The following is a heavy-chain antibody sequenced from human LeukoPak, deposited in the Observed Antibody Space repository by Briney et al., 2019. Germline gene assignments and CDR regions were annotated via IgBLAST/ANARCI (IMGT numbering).Heavy chain of an antibody. CDR3: ARAPMAITTSAFPDAFDF. CDR1: GDSVSGHY. Sequence: PSETLSLTCTVSGDSVSGHYWSWIRQTPGEGLEWIGYVSYSGSTNYNPSLKRRVSISLDTSKNQFSLKLSSPAAADPAVYYCARAPMAITTSAFPDAFDFWGQGTMVTVSS. CDR2: VSYSGST. J-gene: IGHJ3*01. D-gene: IGHD5-12*01. V-gene: IGHV4-59*02.